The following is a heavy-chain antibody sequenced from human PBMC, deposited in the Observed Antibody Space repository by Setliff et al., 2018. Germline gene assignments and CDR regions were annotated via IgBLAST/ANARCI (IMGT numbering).Heavy chain of an antibody. CDR2: INAGNGNT. D-gene: IGHD6-19*01. J-gene: IGHJ4*02. CDR3: ARGGIAVAGTPD. V-gene: IGHV1-3*01. Sequence: ASVKVSCKASGYTFTSYGISWVRQAPGQRLEWMGWINAGNGNTKYSQKFQGRVTITADKSTSTAYMELSSLRSEDTAVYYCARGGIAVAGTPDWGQGTLVTVSS. CDR1: GYTFTSYG.